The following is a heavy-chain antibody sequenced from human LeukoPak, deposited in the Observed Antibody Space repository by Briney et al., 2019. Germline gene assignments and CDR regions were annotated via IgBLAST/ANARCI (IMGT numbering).Heavy chain of an antibody. CDR2: INHSGGT. V-gene: IGHV4-34*01. CDR1: GGSFSGYY. J-gene: IGHJ6*03. Sequence: PSETLSLTCAVYGGSFSGYYWSWIRQPPGKGLEWIGEINHSGGTNYNPSLKSRVTISVDTSKNQFSLKLSSVTAADTTVYYCARGPVGYYYYYYMDVWGKGTTVTVSS. CDR3: ARGPVGYYYYYYMDV.